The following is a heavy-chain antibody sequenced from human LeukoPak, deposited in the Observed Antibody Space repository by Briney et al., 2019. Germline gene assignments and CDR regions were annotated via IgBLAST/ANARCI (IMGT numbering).Heavy chain of an antibody. V-gene: IGHV3-48*03. CDR2: ISASGTTI. CDR1: GLSFSSYE. CDR3: ARDATTHTIGWYDDAFDI. D-gene: IGHD6-19*01. J-gene: IGHJ3*02. Sequence: PGGSLRLSCAPSGLSFSSYEMNWVRQAPGKGLEWVLYISASGTTIYCADSVKGRFSNSRDNAAKSLSLQMNSLRAEDTAVYYCARDATTHTIGWYDDAFDIWGHGTMVTVSS.